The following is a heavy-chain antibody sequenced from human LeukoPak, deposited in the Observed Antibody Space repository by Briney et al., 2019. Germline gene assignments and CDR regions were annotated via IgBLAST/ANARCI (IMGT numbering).Heavy chain of an antibody. CDR3: ASRLGYGGNSGDY. D-gene: IGHD4-23*01. CDR2: INSDGSST. V-gene: IGHV3-74*01. J-gene: IGHJ4*02. Sequence: GGSLRLSCAASGFTFSNYWMHWVRQAPGKGLVWVSRINSDGSSTTYADSVKGRFTISRDNAKNTLYLQMNSLRAEGTAVYYCASRLGYGGNSGDYWGQGTLVTVSS. CDR1: GFTFSNYW.